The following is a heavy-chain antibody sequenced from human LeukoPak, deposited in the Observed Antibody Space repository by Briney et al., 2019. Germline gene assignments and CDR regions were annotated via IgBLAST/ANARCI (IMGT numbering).Heavy chain of an antibody. D-gene: IGHD6-13*01. CDR3: ARVYSSSWYSGYLYMDL. V-gene: IGHV3-21*01. Sequence: GGSLRLSGAASGFTLSSYNMKWVRQAPGKGLEWVSSISYRSSDIEYADSVKGRFTISRDNTKKSLYLQMSGLRAEDTAVYYCARVYSSSWYSGYLYMDLWGKGTTVTVSS. CDR1: GFTLSSYN. CDR2: ISYRSSDI. J-gene: IGHJ6*03.